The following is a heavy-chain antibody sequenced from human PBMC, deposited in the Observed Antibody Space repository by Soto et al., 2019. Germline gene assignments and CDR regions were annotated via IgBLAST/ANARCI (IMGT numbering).Heavy chain of an antibody. CDR2: MNPNSGNT. Sequence: GASVKVSCKASGYTFTSYDINSVRQATGQGLEWMGWMNPNSGNTGYAQKFQGRVTMTRNTSISTAYMELSSLRSEDTALYYCARTQWLVLGNDAFDIWGQGTMVTVSS. D-gene: IGHD6-19*01. J-gene: IGHJ3*02. CDR1: GYTFTSYD. CDR3: ARTQWLVLGNDAFDI. V-gene: IGHV1-8*01.